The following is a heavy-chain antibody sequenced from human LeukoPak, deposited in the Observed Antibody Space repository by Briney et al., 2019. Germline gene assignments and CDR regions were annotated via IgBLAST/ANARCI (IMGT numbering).Heavy chain of an antibody. V-gene: IGHV4-59*01. CDR1: GDSISSDY. CDR3: ATCRDAFDDYGFTF. Sequence: PSETLSLTCTVSGDSISSDYWSWIRQPPPKGLECIGYIYNSGSNKYTPSLKSPVTISVDTSKVLFSLKLTSVTAADTAVYYCATCRDAFDDYGFTFWGQGTLVTVSS. D-gene: IGHD4-17*01. CDR2: IYNSGSN. J-gene: IGHJ4*02.